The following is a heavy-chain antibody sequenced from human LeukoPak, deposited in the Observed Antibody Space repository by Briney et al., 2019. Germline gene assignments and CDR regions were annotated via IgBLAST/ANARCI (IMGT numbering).Heavy chain of an antibody. CDR1: GGSVSSDTYY. CDR3: ARGSFFDGWYFDY. J-gene: IGHJ4*02. V-gene: IGHV4-61*01. Sequence: SETLSLTCTVSGGSVSSDTYYWSWIRQPPGKGLEWIGYIYYSGSTNYNPSLKSRVTISVDTSKNQFSLKLSSVTAADTAVYYCARGSFFDGWYFDYWGQGTLVTVSS. D-gene: IGHD5-24*01. CDR2: IYYSGST.